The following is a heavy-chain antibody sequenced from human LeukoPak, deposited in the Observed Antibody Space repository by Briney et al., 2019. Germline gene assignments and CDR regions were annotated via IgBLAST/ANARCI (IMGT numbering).Heavy chain of an antibody. D-gene: IGHD2-21*02. CDR3: AKDSRSVVVTVDPYYLDY. Sequence: GASVKVSCKASGYTFTSYYMHWVRQAPGQGLEWMGIINPSGGSTSYAQKFQGRVTMTRDMSTSTVYMELSSLRSEDTAVYYCAKDSRSVVVTVDPYYLDYWGQGTLVTVSS. CDR2: INPSGGST. J-gene: IGHJ4*02. CDR1: GYTFTSYY. V-gene: IGHV1-46*01.